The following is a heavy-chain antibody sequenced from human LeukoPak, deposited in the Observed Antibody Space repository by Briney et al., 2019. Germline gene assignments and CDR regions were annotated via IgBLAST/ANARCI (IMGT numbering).Heavy chain of an antibody. CDR1: GFTFSSYV. V-gene: IGHV3-30*04. CDR3: ARQRRRGSGWYVGPFDY. D-gene: IGHD6-19*01. Sequence: PGGSLRLSCAASGFTFSSYVMHWVRQAPGKGLEWVAIISYDGSNEYYADSVKGRFTISRDNSKNTLYLQMNSLRAADTAVYYCARQRRRGSGWYVGPFDYWGQGTLVTVSS. CDR2: ISYDGSNE. J-gene: IGHJ4*02.